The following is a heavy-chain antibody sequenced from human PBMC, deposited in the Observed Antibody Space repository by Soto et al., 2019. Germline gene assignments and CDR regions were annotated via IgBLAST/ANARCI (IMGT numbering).Heavy chain of an antibody. J-gene: IGHJ5*02. Sequence: PVGSLRLSCAASGFTFSSYGMHWVRQAPGKGLEWVAVIWYDGSNKYYADSVKGRFTISRDNSKNTLYLQMNSLRAEDTAVYYCARDHSSSPRAGFDPWGQGTLVTVSS. CDR2: IWYDGSNK. CDR1: GFTFSSYG. CDR3: ARDHSSSPRAGFDP. V-gene: IGHV3-33*01. D-gene: IGHD6-6*01.